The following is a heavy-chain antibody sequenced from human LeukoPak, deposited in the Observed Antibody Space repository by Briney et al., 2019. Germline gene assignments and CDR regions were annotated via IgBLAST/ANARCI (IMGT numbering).Heavy chain of an antibody. Sequence: GGSVTVSCKASGYTFIGYYMHWVRQAPGQGLEWMGWINPNSGGTTYAQKFEGSVFMTSDTNISTAYMELRRLRTDDTAVYYCARASYSSGWYAGGWTFDYWGQGTLVTVSS. CDR1: GYTFIGYY. D-gene: IGHD6-13*01. CDR2: INPNSGGT. V-gene: IGHV1-2*02. CDR3: ARASYSSGWYAGGWTFDY. J-gene: IGHJ4*02.